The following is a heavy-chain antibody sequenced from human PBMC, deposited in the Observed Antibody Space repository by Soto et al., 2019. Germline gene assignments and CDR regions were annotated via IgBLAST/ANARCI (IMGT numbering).Heavy chain of an antibody. D-gene: IGHD1-1*01. CDR1: GGTFSSYA. CDR3: ARGWYSDRSDKAYYCYGMDV. Sequence: QVQLVQSGAEVKKPGSSVKVSCKASGGTFSSYAISWVRQAPGQGLEWMGGIIPIFGTANYAQKFQGRVTITAAEAXXTXYXXRGSLRSEDTAVYYCARGWYSDRSDKAYYCYGMDVWGQGTTVTVSS. V-gene: IGHV1-69*12. CDR2: IIPIFGTA. J-gene: IGHJ6*02.